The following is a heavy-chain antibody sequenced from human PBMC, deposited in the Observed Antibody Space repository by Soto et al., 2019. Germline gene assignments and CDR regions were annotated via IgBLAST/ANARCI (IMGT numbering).Heavy chain of an antibody. D-gene: IGHD5-18*01. CDR3: ARDGWGPQLSN. CDR2: IYSGGST. Sequence: GGSLRLSCAASGFTVSSSYMSWVRQAPGKGLEWVSVIYSGGSTYYADSVKGRFTISRDNSKNTLYLQMNSLRAEDTAVYYCARDGWGPQLSNWGQGTLVTVSS. V-gene: IGHV3-53*01. CDR1: GFTVSSSY. J-gene: IGHJ4*02.